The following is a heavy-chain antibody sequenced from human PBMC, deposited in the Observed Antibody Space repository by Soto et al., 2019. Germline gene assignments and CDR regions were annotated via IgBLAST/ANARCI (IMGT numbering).Heavy chain of an antibody. Sequence: GESLKISCKGSGYSFTSYWIGWVRQMPGKGLEWMGIIYPGDSDTRYSPSFQGQVTISADKSISTAYLQWSSLKASDTAMYYCASQNYYDSSGYGWFDPWGQGTLVTVSS. V-gene: IGHV5-51*01. J-gene: IGHJ5*02. D-gene: IGHD3-22*01. CDR3: ASQNYYDSSGYGWFDP. CDR1: GYSFTSYW. CDR2: IYPGDSDT.